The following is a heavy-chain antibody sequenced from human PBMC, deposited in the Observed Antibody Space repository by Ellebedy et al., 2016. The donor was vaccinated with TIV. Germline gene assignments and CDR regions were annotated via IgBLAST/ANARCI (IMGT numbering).Heavy chain of an antibody. D-gene: IGHD3-3*01. V-gene: IGHV3-30-3*01. CDR3: ARDGYDFWSGYYGHSLDY. CDR2: ISYDGSNK. Sequence: GESLKISXAASGFTFSSYAMHWVRQAPGKGLEWVAVISYDGSNKYYADSVKGRFTISRDNSKNTLYLQMNSLRAEDTAVYYCARDGYDFWSGYYGHSLDYWGQGTLVTVSS. J-gene: IGHJ4*02. CDR1: GFTFSSYA.